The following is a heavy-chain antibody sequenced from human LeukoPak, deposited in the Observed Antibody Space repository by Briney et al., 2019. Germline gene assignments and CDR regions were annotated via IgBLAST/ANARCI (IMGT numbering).Heavy chain of an antibody. V-gene: IGHV4-39*07. CDR3: ARAFLGWLLYSDNWFDP. CDR1: GGSISSSSYY. Sequence: SETLSLTCTVSGGSISSSSYYWGWIRQPPGKGLEWIGSIYYSGSTYYNPSLKSRVTVSVDTSKNQFSLKLSSVTAADTAVYYCARAFLGWLLYSDNWFDPWGQGTLVTVSS. CDR2: IYYSGST. J-gene: IGHJ5*02. D-gene: IGHD3-3*01.